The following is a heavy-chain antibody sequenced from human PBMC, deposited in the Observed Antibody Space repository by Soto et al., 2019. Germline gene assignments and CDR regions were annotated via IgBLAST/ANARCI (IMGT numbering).Heavy chain of an antibody. J-gene: IGHJ4*02. D-gene: IGHD3-10*01. CDR2: FRAGGDDGTT. CDR3: AKKVNSGSGSQYFDY. Sequence: GGSLRLSCVASGFTFRTYSMSWVRQAPGKGLEWVSGFRAGGDDGTTYYADSVKGRFTISRDNSKNTLFLQMNSLRAEDTAIYYCAKKVNSGSGSQYFDYFGQGTLVTVSS. V-gene: IGHV3-23*01. CDR1: GFTFRTYS.